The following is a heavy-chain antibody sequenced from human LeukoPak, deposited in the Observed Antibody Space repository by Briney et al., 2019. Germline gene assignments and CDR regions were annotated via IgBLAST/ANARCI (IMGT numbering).Heavy chain of an antibody. CDR3: ATARAEYGDYNSYYYMDV. J-gene: IGHJ6*03. D-gene: IGHD4-17*01. CDR1: GDSLSGASYF. CDR2: IYSSGTT. Sequence: ASETLSLTCSVSGDSLSGASYFWTWVRQPAGKELEWIGRIYSSGTTFYNPSLKTRVTISLEKSQNQFSLDLSSVTAADTAVYFCATARAEYGDYNSYYYMDVWGKGTTVTVSS. V-gene: IGHV4-61*02.